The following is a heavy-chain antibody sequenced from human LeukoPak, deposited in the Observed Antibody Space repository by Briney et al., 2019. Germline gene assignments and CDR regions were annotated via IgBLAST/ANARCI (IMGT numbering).Heavy chain of an antibody. CDR3: ARDLYYYDSSGYYAGGGVGY. V-gene: IGHV3-30*04. J-gene: IGHJ4*02. CDR2: ISYDGSNK. D-gene: IGHD3-22*01. Sequence: PGGSLRLSCAASGFTFSSYAMHWVRQAPGKGLEWVAVISYDGSNKYYADSVKGRFTISRDNSKNTLYLQMNSLRAEDTAVYYCARDLYYYDSSGYYAGGGVGYWGQGTLVTVSS. CDR1: GFTFSSYA.